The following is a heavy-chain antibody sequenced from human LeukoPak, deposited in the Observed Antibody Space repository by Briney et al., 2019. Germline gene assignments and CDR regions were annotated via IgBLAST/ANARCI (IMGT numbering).Heavy chain of an antibody. D-gene: IGHD6-19*01. CDR3: ARADVECHSGLCHLWLGGSGWYFFDY. J-gene: IGHJ4*02. CDR1: GGSISSRRYY. V-gene: IGHV4-39*07. CDR2: IYNTGST. Sequence: PSETLSLTCTVSGGSISSRRYYWAWIRQPPGSGLEWIASIYNTGSTYYNPSLKSRVTMSVDTSNNQFSLKLSSVSAADTAVYYCARADVECHSGLCHLWLGGSGWYFFDYWGQGTLVTVSS.